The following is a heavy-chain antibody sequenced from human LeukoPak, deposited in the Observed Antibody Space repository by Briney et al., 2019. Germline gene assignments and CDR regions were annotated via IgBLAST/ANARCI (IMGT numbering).Heavy chain of an antibody. J-gene: IGHJ4*02. V-gene: IGHV3-23*01. CDR3: ASGQITVTTDY. CDR1: GFTFSSYA. D-gene: IGHD4-17*01. CDR2: ISGSGGGT. Sequence: PGGSLRLSCAASGFTFSSYAMTWVRQAPGKGLEWVSAISGSGGGTYYADSVKGRFTISRDNSKNTMYLQMNSLRAEDTAVYYCASGQITVTTDYWGQGTLVTVSS.